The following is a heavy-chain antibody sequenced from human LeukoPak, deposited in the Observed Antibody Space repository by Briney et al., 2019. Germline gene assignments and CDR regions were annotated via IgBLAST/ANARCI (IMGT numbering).Heavy chain of an antibody. V-gene: IGHV3-15*01. J-gene: IGHJ4*02. CDR1: GFTFSNAW. CDR3: TTGRDRGRSGFDY. D-gene: IGHD3-3*01. CDR2: FKGKIDGGTT. Sequence: GGSLRLSCAASGFTFSNAWMSWVRQAPGKGLEWVGHFKGKIDGGTTDYAAPVKGRFTFSRDDSKNTLYLQMNSLNTDDTSVYYCTTGRDRGRSGFDYWGQGTLVTVSS.